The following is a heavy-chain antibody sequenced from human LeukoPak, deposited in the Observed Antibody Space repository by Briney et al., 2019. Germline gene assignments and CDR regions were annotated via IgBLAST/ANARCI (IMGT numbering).Heavy chain of an antibody. CDR2: IYYSGST. V-gene: IGHV4-59*08. Sequence: PSETLSLTCTVSGGSISSYYWSWVRQPPGKGLEWIGYIYYSGSTNYNPSLKSRVTISVDTSKNQFSLKLSSVTAADTAVYYCARRYPGTTVTYYFDYWGQGTLVTVSS. CDR3: ARRYPGTTVTYYFDY. J-gene: IGHJ4*02. CDR1: GGSISSYY. D-gene: IGHD4-17*01.